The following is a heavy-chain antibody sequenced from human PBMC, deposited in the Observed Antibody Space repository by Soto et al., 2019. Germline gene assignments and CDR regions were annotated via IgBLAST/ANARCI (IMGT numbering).Heavy chain of an antibody. D-gene: IGHD6-13*01. CDR3: VRGSSSWYDNNWLDP. Sequence: GGSLRLSCSASGFTFRTFAMHWVRQAPGKGLEYVSAISSSGSSSIFADPVKGRFTISRDNSKNTLYLQLSSLRPEDTAVYYCVRGSSSWYDNNWLDPWGQGTLVTVSS. J-gene: IGHJ5*02. CDR1: GFTFRTFA. V-gene: IGHV3-64D*06. CDR2: ISSSGSSS.